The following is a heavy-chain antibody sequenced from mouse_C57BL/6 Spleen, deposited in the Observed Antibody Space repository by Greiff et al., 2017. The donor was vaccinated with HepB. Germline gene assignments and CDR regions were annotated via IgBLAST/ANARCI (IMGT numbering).Heavy chain of an antibody. CDR3: ARGDSSGPYYAMDY. V-gene: IGHV1-54*01. CDR2: INPGSGGT. Sequence: QVHVKQSGAELVRPGTSVKVSCKASGYAFTNYLIEWVKQRPGQGLEWIGVINPGSGGTNYNEKFKGKATLTADKSSSTAYMQLSSLTSEDSAVYFCARGDSSGPYYAMDYWGQGTSVTVSS. D-gene: IGHD3-2*02. J-gene: IGHJ4*01. CDR1: GYAFTNYL.